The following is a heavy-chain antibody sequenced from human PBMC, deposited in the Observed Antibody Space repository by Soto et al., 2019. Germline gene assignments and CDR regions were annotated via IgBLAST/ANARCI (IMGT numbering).Heavy chain of an antibody. CDR3: ARAQPRVMAPNTFIDN. CDR1: GDSIGGSNYY. V-gene: IGHV4-30-4*01. CDR2: ITYSGST. D-gene: IGHD3-16*01. J-gene: IGHJ4*02. Sequence: QVQLEESGPGLVKPSQTLSLTCNVSGDSIGGSNYYWGWVRQPPGKGLEWIGYITYSGSTYYSLSLRSRLTISVATSKNRFALELTSVTAADTAVYFCARAQPRVMAPNTFIDNWGRGTQVTVSS.